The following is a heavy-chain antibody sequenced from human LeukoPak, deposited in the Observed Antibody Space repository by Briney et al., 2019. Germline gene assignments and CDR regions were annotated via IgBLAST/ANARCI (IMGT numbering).Heavy chain of an antibody. CDR3: ARDTEWFGELFGY. J-gene: IGHJ4*02. V-gene: IGHV1-2*02. CDR1: GFTFTGHY. D-gene: IGHD3-10*01. Sequence: ASVKVSCKASGFTFTGHYMHWIRQAPGQGLEWMGWINPNSGGTNYAQKFQGRVTMTRDTSISTAYMELSRLRSDDTAVYYCARDTEWFGELFGYWGQGTLVTVSS. CDR2: INPNSGGT.